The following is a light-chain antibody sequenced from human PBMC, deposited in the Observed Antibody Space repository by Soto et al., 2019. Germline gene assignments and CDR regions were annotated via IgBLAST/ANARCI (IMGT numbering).Light chain of an antibody. CDR2: EVS. Sequence: QSVLTQPASVSGSPGQSITISCTGTSSDVGGYNYVSWYQQHPGKAPKLMVYEVSYRPSGVSNRFSGFKSGNTASVTISGLQAEDEADYYCSSYTSTSTQVFGTGTKLTVL. CDR1: SSDVGGYNY. V-gene: IGLV2-14*01. J-gene: IGLJ1*01. CDR3: SSYTSTSTQV.